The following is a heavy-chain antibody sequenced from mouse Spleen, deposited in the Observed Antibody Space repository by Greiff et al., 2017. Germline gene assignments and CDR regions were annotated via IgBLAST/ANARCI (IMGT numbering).Heavy chain of an antibody. CDR1: GYTFTSYW. CDR3: ARFLVEGDGFAY. Sequence: QVQLQQPGAELVKPGASVKLSCKASGYTFTSYWMQWVKQRPGQGLEWIGEIDPSDSYTNYNQKFKGKATLTVDTSSSTAYMQLSSLTSEDSAVYYCARFLVEGDGFAYWGQGTLVTVSA. CDR2: IDPSDSYT. J-gene: IGHJ3*01. V-gene: IGHV1-50*01. D-gene: IGHD1-1*01.